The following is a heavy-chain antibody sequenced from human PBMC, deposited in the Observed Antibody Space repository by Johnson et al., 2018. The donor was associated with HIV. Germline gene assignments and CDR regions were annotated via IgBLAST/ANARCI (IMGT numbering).Heavy chain of an antibody. V-gene: IGHV3-7*01. D-gene: IGHD5-18*01. Sequence: VQLVESGGGLVQPGGSLRLSCAASGFTFSSYWMSWVRQAPGKGLEWVANIKQDGSEKYYVDSVKGRFTIPRDNAKNSLYLQMNSLRAEDTAVYYCAKGRSPRIQLRTWAFDIWGQGTMVIVSS. CDR2: IKQDGSEK. J-gene: IGHJ3*02. CDR1: GFTFSSYW. CDR3: AKGRSPRIQLRTWAFDI.